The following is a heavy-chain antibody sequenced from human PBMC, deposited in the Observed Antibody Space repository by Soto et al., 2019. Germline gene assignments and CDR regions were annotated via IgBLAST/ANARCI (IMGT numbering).Heavy chain of an antibody. V-gene: IGHV1-18*01. CDR1: GYAFTTYG. D-gene: IGHD1-1*01. CDR3: ARGGYGDY. J-gene: IGHJ4*02. Sequence: QGHLVQSGAEVKKPGASVKVACKGSGYAFTTYGITWVRQAPGQGLEWMGWISAHNGNTNYAQKLQGRVTVTRDTSTSTAYMELRSLRSDDAAVDYCARGGYGDYWGQGALVPASS. CDR2: ISAHNGNT.